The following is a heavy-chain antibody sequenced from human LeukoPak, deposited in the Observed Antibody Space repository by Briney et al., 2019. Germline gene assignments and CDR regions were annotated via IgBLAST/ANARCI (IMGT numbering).Heavy chain of an antibody. D-gene: IGHD2-15*01. J-gene: IGHJ5*02. V-gene: IGHV1-8*01. Sequence: GASVKVSCKASGYTFTSYDINWVRQATGQGLEWMGWMNPNSGNTGYAQKFQGRVTMTRNTSISTAYMELSSLRSEDTAVYHCARKVRSGGWFNWFDPWGQGTLVTVSS. CDR3: ARKVRSGGWFNWFDP. CDR1: GYTFTSYD. CDR2: MNPNSGNT.